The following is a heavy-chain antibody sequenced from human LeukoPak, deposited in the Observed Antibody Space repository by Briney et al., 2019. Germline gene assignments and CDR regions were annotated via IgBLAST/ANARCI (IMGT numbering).Heavy chain of an antibody. D-gene: IGHD6-13*01. CDR3: VRDPAWAADSLHWVDP. J-gene: IGHJ5*02. CDR2: IYHSGST. CDR1: GYSISSGHY. V-gene: IGHV4-38-2*02. Sequence: SETLSLTCTVSGYSISSGHYWGWIRQSPDKGLEWVGSIYHSGSTYYNPSLKSRVTISVDTSKNQYSLKLTSVTAADTAIYYCVRDPAWAADSLHWVDPWGQGTRVTVSS.